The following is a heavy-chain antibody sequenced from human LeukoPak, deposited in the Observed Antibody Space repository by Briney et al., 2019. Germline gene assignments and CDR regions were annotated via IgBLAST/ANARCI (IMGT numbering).Heavy chain of an antibody. V-gene: IGHV4-59*08. D-gene: IGHD2-15*01. Sequence: SETLSLTCTVSGGSIGNYYWSWIRQPPGKGLEWIGYIYFSGSTSYNPSLKGRVTISVDTSKNQFSLKLSSVTAADTAVYCCARHDEVAPRDHFDYWGQGTLVTVSS. CDR1: GGSIGNYY. CDR3: ARHDEVAPRDHFDY. CDR2: IYFSGST. J-gene: IGHJ4*02.